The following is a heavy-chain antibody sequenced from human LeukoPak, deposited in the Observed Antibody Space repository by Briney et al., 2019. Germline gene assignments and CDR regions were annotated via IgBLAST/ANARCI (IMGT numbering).Heavy chain of an antibody. D-gene: IGHD3-10*01. Sequence: PGGSLRLSCATSGFTFSSHDMNWVRQAPGKGLEWVSSITGNSKSIDYAESLKGRFAISRDNAKNPLFLQMDSLRVEDTAVYYCVREGSGSTHYMDVWGKGTTVTVSS. V-gene: IGHV3-21*01. CDR1: GFTFSSHD. CDR2: ITGNSKSI. CDR3: VREGSGSTHYMDV. J-gene: IGHJ6*03.